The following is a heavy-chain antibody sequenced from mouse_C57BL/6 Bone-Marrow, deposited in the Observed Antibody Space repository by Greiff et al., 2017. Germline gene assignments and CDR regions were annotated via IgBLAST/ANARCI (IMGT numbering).Heavy chain of an antibody. V-gene: IGHV1-81*01. CDR3: ARRDGTREDYCDY. CDR1: GYTFTSYG. Sequence: VKLQQSGAELARPGASVKLSCKASGYTFTSYGISWVKQRTGQGLEWIGEIYPRSGNTYYNEKFKGKATLTADKSSSTAYMELRSLTSEDSAVYVCARRDGTREDYCDYWGQGTTLTVSS. J-gene: IGHJ2*01. D-gene: IGHD4-1*01. CDR2: IYPRSGNT.